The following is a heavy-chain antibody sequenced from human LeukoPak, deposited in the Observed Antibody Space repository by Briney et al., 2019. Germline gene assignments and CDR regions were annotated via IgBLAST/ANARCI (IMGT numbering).Heavy chain of an antibody. Sequence: RASVKVSCKASGGTFSSYAISWVRQAPGQGLEWMGGIIPIFGTANYAQKFQGGVTITADESTSTAYMELSSLRSEDTAVYYCARVLVVPAAMIHYYYGMDVWGQGTTVTVSS. D-gene: IGHD2-2*01. CDR2: IIPIFGTA. V-gene: IGHV1-69*13. CDR3: ARVLVVPAAMIHYYYGMDV. CDR1: GGTFSSYA. J-gene: IGHJ6*02.